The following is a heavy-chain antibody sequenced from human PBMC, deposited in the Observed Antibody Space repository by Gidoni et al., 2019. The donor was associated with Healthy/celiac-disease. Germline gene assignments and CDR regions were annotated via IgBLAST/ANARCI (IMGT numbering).Heavy chain of an antibody. D-gene: IGHD3-10*01. CDR1: GFTFRSYS. V-gene: IGHV3-48*01. J-gene: IGHJ4*02. Sequence: EVQLVESGGGLVQPGGSLRLSCAASGFTFRSYSMNWVRQAPGKGLEWVSYISSSSSTIYYADSVKGRFTISRDNAKNSLYLQMNSLRAEDTAVYYCARDNPYYYGSGSYFGGQGTLVTVSS. CDR3: ARDNPYYYGSGSYF. CDR2: ISSSSSTI.